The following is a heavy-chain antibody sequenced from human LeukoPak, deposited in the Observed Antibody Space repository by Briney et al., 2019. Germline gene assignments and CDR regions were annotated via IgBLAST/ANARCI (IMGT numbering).Heavy chain of an antibody. Sequence: PSETLSLTCTVSGGSIRSSSHYWGWIRQTPGKGPEWIGSIYYSGSTWYNPSLKTRVTMSIDTSKNQFSLKLISVTAADTAVYYCARHVAYCSGGTCHSTWYFDLWGRGTLVTVSS. CDR2: IYYSGST. CDR1: GGSIRSSSHY. J-gene: IGHJ2*01. CDR3: ARHVAYCSGGTCHSTWYFDL. D-gene: IGHD2-15*01. V-gene: IGHV4-39*01.